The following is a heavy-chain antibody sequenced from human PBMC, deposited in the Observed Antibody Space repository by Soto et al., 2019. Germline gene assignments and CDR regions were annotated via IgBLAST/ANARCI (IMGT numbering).Heavy chain of an antibody. CDR1: GASVSSSHYY. CDR3: ARHDRSNYFDY. J-gene: IGHJ4*02. CDR2: FYYGGGT. Sequence: QLQLHQSGPGLVRPSETLSLTCTVSGASVSSSHYYWGWIRQPPGKGLEWIMTFYYGGGTYYNPSLESRVSISVDTSKNQFSLRLSSVTAADTAVYSCARHDRSNYFDYWGQGTLVTVSS. V-gene: IGHV4-39*01.